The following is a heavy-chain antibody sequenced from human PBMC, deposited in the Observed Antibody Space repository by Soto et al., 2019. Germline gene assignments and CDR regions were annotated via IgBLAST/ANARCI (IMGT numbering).Heavy chain of an antibody. Sequence: PSETLSLTCTVSGGSISSGDYYWSWIRQPPGKGLEWIGYIYYSGSTYYNPSLKSRVTISVDTSKNQFSLKLSSVTAADTAVYYCARDLDTLDYAQYGMDVWGQGTTVTVSS. D-gene: IGHD4-17*01. CDR3: ARDLDTLDYAQYGMDV. CDR1: GGSISSGDYY. J-gene: IGHJ6*02. CDR2: IYYSGST. V-gene: IGHV4-30-4*01.